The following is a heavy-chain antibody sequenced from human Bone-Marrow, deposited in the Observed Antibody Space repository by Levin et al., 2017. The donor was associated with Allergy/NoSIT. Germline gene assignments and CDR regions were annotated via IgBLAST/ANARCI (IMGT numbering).Heavy chain of an antibody. V-gene: IGHV4-61*02. J-gene: IGHJ4*02. CDR3: ARGGSSSWYYFDY. CDR1: GGSIGSGHYY. D-gene: IGHD6-13*01. CDR2: IYTGDSGSP. Sequence: PSETLSLTCTVSGGSIGSGHYYWSWIRQPAGKGLEWIGRIYTGDSGSPKYNPSLNSRVSISIDTSKNQFSLKLWSVTAADTAVYYCARGGSSSWYYFDYWGQGTLVAVSS.